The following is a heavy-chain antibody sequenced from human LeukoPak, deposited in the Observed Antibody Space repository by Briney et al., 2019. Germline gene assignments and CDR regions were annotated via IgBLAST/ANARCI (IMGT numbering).Heavy chain of an antibody. D-gene: IGHD3-16*01. CDR2: IYYSGST. Sequence: SETLSLTCTVSGGSISSSSDYWGWIRQPPGKGLEWIGSIYYSGSTYYNPSLKSRVTISVDTSKNQFSLKLSSVTAADTAVYYCARGGVLKSVDYWGQGTLVAVSS. J-gene: IGHJ4*02. CDR3: ARGGVLKSVDY. CDR1: GGSISSSSDY. V-gene: IGHV4-39*01.